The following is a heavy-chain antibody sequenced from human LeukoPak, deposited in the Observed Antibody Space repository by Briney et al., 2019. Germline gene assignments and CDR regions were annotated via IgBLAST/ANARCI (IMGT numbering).Heavy chain of an antibody. J-gene: IGHJ4*02. CDR3: ARHARDYVCVDNSISLYYFDY. CDR2: IHYRGTT. V-gene: IGHV4-59*08. Sequence: SETLSLTCTVSGDSISGHSWSWIRQPPGRGLEWIGYIHYRGTTNDNPSLKSRVTISVDTSKNQFSLNLSSVTAADTAIYYCARHARDYVCVDNSISLYYFDYWGQGALVAVSS. CDR1: GDSISGHS. D-gene: IGHD3-16*01.